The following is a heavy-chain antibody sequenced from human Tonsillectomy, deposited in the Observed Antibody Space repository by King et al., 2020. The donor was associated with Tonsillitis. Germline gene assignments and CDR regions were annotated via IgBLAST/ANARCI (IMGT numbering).Heavy chain of an antibody. CDR3: ARGKDYNCFDP. J-gene: IGHJ5*02. Sequence: QAPGQGLEWMGRIIPILDIANYAQKFQGRVTITADKSTTTAYMELSSLRSEDTAIYYCARGKDYNCFDPWGQGTLVTVSS. D-gene: IGHD4-23*01. V-gene: IGHV1-69*02. CDR2: IIPILDIA.